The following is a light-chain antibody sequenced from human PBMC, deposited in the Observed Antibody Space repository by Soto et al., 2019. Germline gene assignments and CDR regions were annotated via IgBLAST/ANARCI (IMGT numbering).Light chain of an antibody. Sequence: QSALTQSPSASGSPGQSVTISCTGTSSDVGGHNYVSWYQHHPGKAPKLIIYEVSKRPSGVPDRFSGSKSGNTASLTVSGLQAEDEAVYFCSLTAGNNNLVFGGGTKVTVL. CDR3: SLTAGNNNLV. V-gene: IGLV2-8*01. CDR2: EVS. CDR1: SSDVGGHNY. J-gene: IGLJ3*02.